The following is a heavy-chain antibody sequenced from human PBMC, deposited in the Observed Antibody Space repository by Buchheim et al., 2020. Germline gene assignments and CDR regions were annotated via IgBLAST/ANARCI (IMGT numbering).Heavy chain of an antibody. Sequence: EVQLLESGGGLVQPGGSLRLSCAASGFTFSSFAMSWVRQAPGKGLEWVSFIGTGGGSTYYADSAKGRFTISRDNSKTTLYLQMNSLRAEDTAVYYCAKRWSYFFNYWGQGTL. CDR1: GFTFSSFA. D-gene: IGHD3-10*01. V-gene: IGHV3-23*01. CDR2: IGTGGGST. CDR3: AKRWSYFFNY. J-gene: IGHJ4*02.